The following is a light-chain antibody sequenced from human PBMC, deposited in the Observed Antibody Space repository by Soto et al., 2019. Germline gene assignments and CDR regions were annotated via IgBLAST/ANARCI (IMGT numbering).Light chain of an antibody. Sequence: EIVLTQSPATLSLSPGERATLSCRASQSVSTYLAWYQQKPGQAPRLLIDDASNRATGIPARFSGSGSGTDLTLTISSLEPEDFAVYYCQQRSTWPLTFGGGTKVEI. CDR3: QQRSTWPLT. CDR2: DAS. V-gene: IGKV3-11*01. J-gene: IGKJ4*01. CDR1: QSVSTY.